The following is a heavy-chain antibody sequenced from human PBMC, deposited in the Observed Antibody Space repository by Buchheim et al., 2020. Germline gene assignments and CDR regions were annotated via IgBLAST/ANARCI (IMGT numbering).Heavy chain of an antibody. Sequence: QVQLVESGGGVVQPGRSLRLSCAASGFTFSSYGMHWVRQAPGKGLEWVAVIWYDGSNKYYADPVKGRFTISRDNSKNTLYLQMNSLRAEDTAVYYCARDNPETQIIFGFTIGYFDLWGRGTL. D-gene: IGHD3-3*02. CDR3: ARDNPETQIIFGFTIGYFDL. CDR2: IWYDGSNK. V-gene: IGHV3-33*01. J-gene: IGHJ2*01. CDR1: GFTFSSYG.